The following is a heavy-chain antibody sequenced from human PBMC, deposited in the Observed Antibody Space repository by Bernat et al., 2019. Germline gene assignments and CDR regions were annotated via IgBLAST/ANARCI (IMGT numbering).Heavy chain of an antibody. CDR2: IGGRGGRT. J-gene: IGHJ5*02. V-gene: IGHV3-23*01. CDR3: ARGRSGGWIDP. D-gene: IGHD2-15*01. CDR1: PFPFINYA. Sequence: EVQLSESGGGLVQPGGSLRPSCAASPFPFINYAMSCVRQVPGRGLEWVSAIGGRGGRTYYEDIVKGRLKISRDKAKNTQYLQMNGLRGEETAVYYCARGRSGGWIDPWGEGTLVTVSS.